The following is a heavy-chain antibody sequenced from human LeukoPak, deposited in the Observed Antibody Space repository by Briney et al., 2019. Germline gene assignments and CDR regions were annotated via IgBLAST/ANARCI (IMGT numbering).Heavy chain of an antibody. J-gene: IGHJ5*02. CDR3: ARGPSLGCSGGSCYLHLDP. CDR1: GGSISSYY. CDR2: IYYSGST. Sequence: KPSETLSLTCTVSGGSISSYYWSWVRQPPGKGLEWIGYIYYSGSTNYNPSLKSRVTISVDTSKNQFSLKLSSVTAADTAVYYCARGPSLGCSGGSCYLHLDPWGQGALVTLSS. V-gene: IGHV4-59*01. D-gene: IGHD2-15*01.